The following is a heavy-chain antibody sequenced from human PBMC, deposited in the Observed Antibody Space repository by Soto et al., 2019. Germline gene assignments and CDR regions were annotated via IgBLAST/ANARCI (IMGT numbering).Heavy chain of an antibody. V-gene: IGHV3-53*01. Sequence: EVQLVESGGGLIQPGGSLRLSCAASGFTVSSSYMSWVRQAPGKGLEWVSVFYSAGNTNYADAVEGRFTISRDISKNTLYLQMNSLRVEDTAVYYCATRVGGMGRYYFDCWGQGTLVTVSS. CDR1: GFTVSSSY. J-gene: IGHJ4*02. D-gene: IGHD3-16*01. CDR2: FYSAGNT. CDR3: ATRVGGMGRYYFDC.